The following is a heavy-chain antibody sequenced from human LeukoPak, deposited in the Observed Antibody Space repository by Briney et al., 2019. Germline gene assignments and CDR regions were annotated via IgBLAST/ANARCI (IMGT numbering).Heavy chain of an antibody. D-gene: IGHD2-21*01. J-gene: IGHJ4*02. V-gene: IGHV3-30*03. Sequence: GGSLRLSCAASGFTFSSYGMHWVRQAPGKGLEWVAVISYDGSNKYYADSVKGRFTISRDNSNSTLLLYLNSLRAEDTAVYYCARDDWTSWGQGTLVTVSS. CDR2: ISYDGSNK. CDR3: ARDDWTS. CDR1: GFTFSSYG.